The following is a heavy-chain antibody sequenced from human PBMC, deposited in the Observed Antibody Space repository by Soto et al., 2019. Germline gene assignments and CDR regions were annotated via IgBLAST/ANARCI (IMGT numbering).Heavy chain of an antibody. CDR2: ISYDGSNK. CDR1: GFTFSSYG. J-gene: IGHJ3*02. D-gene: IGHD4-17*01. Sequence: QVQLVESGGGVVQPGRSLRLSCAASGFTFSSYGMHWVRQAPGKGLEWVAVISYDGSNKYYTDSVQGRFTISRDKSKNTLYLQMNSLRAEDTALYYCAKEFRDYEPGDYAFDIWGQGTMVTVSS. CDR3: AKEFRDYEPGDYAFDI. V-gene: IGHV3-30*18.